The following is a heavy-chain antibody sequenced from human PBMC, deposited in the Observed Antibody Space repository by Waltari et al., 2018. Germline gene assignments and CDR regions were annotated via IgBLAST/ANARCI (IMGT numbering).Heavy chain of an antibody. CDR3: SSDTGTPSRPGPPSL. Sequence: VQLLESGGGVVQPGGSLRLSCAASGFTFSSYGMHWVRQGPGKGLDWVSFIGYDKNYKYYGVYVNGRFTISRDNSKNLPYAEMNNLRPESTGLYYGSSDTGTPSRPGPPSLWGQGTLVIVSS. CDR1: GFTFSSYG. D-gene: IGHD1-26*01. V-gene: IGHV3-30*02. J-gene: IGHJ4*02. CDR2: IGYDKNYK.